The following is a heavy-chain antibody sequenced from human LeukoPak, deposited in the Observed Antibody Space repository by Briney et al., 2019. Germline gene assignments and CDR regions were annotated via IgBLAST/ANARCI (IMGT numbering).Heavy chain of an antibody. CDR1: GFTFSSYS. J-gene: IGHJ4*02. CDR2: ISSSSSYI. Sequence: GGSPRLSCAASGFTFSSYSMNWVRQAPGKGLEWVSSISSSSSYIYYADSVKGRFTISRDNAKNSLYLQMNSLRAEDTAVYYCARDRGYYDSSGYYEADYWGQGTLVTVSS. V-gene: IGHV3-21*01. D-gene: IGHD3-22*01. CDR3: ARDRGYYDSSGYYEADY.